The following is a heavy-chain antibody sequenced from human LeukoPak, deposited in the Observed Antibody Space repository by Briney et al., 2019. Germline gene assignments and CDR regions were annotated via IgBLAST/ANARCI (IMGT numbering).Heavy chain of an antibody. CDR2: ISWNSGSI. Sequence: GGSLRLSCAASGFTFDDYAMHWVRQAPGKGLEWVSGISWNSGSIGYADSVKGRFTISRDNAKNSLYLQMNSLRAEDTALYYCAKVYDLGGLDAFDIWGQGTMVTVSS. J-gene: IGHJ3*02. V-gene: IGHV3-9*01. D-gene: IGHD3-3*01. CDR1: GFTFDDYA. CDR3: AKVYDLGGLDAFDI.